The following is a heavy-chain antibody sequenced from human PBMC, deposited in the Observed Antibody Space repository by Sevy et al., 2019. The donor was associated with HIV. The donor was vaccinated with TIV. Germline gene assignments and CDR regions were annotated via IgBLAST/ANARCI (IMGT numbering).Heavy chain of an antibody. D-gene: IGHD6-13*01. Sequence: GGSLRLSCAASGFTISKNYMNWVRQAPGKGLEWVSLIYSGGTTHYADSVKGRFTISRDHSKNTLYLQMNSLRAEDTAIYYCARDPPGIAATGGGWGQGTLVTVSS. V-gene: IGHV3-53*01. CDR2: IYSGGTT. J-gene: IGHJ4*02. CDR1: GFTISKNY. CDR3: ARDPPGIAATGGG.